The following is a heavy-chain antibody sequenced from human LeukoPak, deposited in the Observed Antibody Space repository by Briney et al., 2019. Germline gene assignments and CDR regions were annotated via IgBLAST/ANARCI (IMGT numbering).Heavy chain of an antibody. CDR1: GGSVSSGSHY. V-gene: IGHV4-61*01. CDR3: ARLSAAGDYVDY. Sequence: SETLSLTCTVSGGSVSSGSHYWSWIRQPPGKGLEWIGYIYYTGSTNYNPSLKSRVTISVDTSKNQFSLKLSSVTAADTAVYYCARLSAAGDYVDYWGQGTLVTVSS. CDR2: IYYTGST. D-gene: IGHD6-13*01. J-gene: IGHJ4*02.